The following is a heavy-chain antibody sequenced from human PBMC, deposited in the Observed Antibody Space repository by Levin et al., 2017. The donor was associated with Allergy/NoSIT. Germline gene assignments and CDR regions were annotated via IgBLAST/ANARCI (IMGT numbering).Heavy chain of an antibody. Sequence: PSETLSLTCTVSGGSISSGGYYWSWIRQHPGKGLEWIGYIYYSGSTYYNPSLKSRVTISVDTSKNQFSLKLSSVTAADTAVYYCARAPQGDAHWYFDRWGRGTLVTVSS. V-gene: IGHV4-31*03. CDR1: GGSISSGGYY. D-gene: IGHD3-16*01. J-gene: IGHJ2*01. CDR2: IYYSGST. CDR3: ARAPQGDAHWYFDR.